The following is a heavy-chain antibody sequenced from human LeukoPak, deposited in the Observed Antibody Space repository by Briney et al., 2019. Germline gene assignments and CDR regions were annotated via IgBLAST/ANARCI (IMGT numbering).Heavy chain of an antibody. J-gene: IGHJ4*02. CDR3: ARVRPRYSGYAHDY. V-gene: IGHV1-2*02. D-gene: IGHD5-12*01. CDR2: INPNSGGT. CDR1: GYTFTGYY. Sequence: ASVKVSCKASGYTFTGYYMHRVRQAPGQGLEWMGWINPNSGGTNYAQKFQGRVTMTRDTSISTAYMELSRLRSDDTAVYYCARVRPRYSGYAHDYWGQGTLVTVSS.